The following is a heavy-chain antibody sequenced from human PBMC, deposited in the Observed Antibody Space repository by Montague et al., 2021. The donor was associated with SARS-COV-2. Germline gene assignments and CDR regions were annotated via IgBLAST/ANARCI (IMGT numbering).Heavy chain of an antibody. CDR1: GGSITRNYY. D-gene: IGHD3-10*01. CDR3: ARPLVRGVPKAFDI. J-gene: IGHJ3*02. CDR2: LYYSGTT. V-gene: IGHV4-39*01. Sequence: SETLSLTCTVSGGSITRNYYWGWIRQPPGKGLEWVGNLYYSGTTXXNPSLESRVTISVDASKNQFSLNLTSVTAADTAVYYCARPLVRGVPKAFDIWGQGALVIVSS.